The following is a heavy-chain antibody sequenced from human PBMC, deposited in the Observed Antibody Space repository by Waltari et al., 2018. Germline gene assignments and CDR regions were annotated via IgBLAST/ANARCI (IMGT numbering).Heavy chain of an antibody. CDR2: ISSSSSTI. V-gene: IGHV3-48*01. CDR1: GFTFRSYR. D-gene: IGHD6-13*01. J-gene: IGHJ4*02. Sequence: EVQLVESGGGLVQPGGSLRLSCAASGFTFRSYRMNWVRRAPGKGLEWVSYISSSSSTIYYADSVKGRFTISRDNAKNSLYLQMNSLRAEDTAVYYCARGVYSSTFLYDYWGQGTLVTVSS. CDR3: ARGVYSSTFLYDY.